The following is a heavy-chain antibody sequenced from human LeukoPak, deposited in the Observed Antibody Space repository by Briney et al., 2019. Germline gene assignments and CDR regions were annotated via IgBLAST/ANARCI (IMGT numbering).Heavy chain of an antibody. V-gene: IGHV4-59*01. CDR1: GGSISNYY. D-gene: IGHD3-3*01. CDR3: ARLYRDDFWSGYSTHFDY. J-gene: IGHJ4*02. Sequence: SETLSLTCTVSGGSISNYYWSWIRQPPGKGLEWIGYINYSGSTNYNPSLKSRVTISVDTPKNQFSLKLSSVTAADTAVYYCARLYRDDFWSGYSTHFDYWGQGTLVTVSS. CDR2: INYSGST.